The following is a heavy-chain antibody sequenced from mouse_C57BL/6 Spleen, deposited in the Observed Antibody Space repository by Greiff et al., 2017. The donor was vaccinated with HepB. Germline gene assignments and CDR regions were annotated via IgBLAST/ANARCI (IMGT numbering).Heavy chain of an antibody. J-gene: IGHJ4*01. V-gene: IGHV1-54*01. CDR3: ARYEGYAMDY. CDR1: GYAFTNYL. CDR2: INPGSGGT. D-gene: IGHD2-12*01. Sequence: QVQLQQSGAELVRPGTSVKVSCKASGYAFTNYLIEWVKQRPGQGLEWIGVINPGSGGTNYNEKFKGKAILTADKSSSTAYMQLSSLTSEDSAVYFCARYEGYAMDYWGQGTSVTVSS.